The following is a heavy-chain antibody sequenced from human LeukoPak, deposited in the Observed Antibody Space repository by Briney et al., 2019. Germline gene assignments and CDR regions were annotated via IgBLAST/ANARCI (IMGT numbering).Heavy chain of an antibody. CDR3: ARGNGSRWPHYHYMDV. Sequence: ASVKVSCKASGYTFTSYGISWVRRAPGQGPEWMGLINHRGDITTSAQRFQDRITMTRDTSTSTDYMELRSLTSEDTAVYYCARGNGSRWPHYHYMDVWGKGTTVIVSS. J-gene: IGHJ6*03. CDR2: INHRGDIT. V-gene: IGHV1-18*01. D-gene: IGHD6-13*01. CDR1: GYTFTSYG.